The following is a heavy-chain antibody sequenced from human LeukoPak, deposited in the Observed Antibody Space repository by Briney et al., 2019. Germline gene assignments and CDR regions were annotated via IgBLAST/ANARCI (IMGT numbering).Heavy chain of an antibody. J-gene: IGHJ4*02. Sequence: ASVKVSCKVSGYTLTELSMHWVRQAPGKGLEWRGGFDPEDGETIYAQKFQGRVTMTEDTSTDTAYMELSSLRSEDTAVYYCATTFRGGVVSPDRGRIDYWGQGTLVTVSS. CDR1: GYTLTELS. D-gene: IGHD3-10*01. CDR2: FDPEDGET. V-gene: IGHV1-24*01. CDR3: ATTFRGGVVSPDRGRIDY.